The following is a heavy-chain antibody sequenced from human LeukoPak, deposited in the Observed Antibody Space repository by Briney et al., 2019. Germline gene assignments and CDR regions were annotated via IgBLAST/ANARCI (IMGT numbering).Heavy chain of an antibody. Sequence: GGSLRLSCAPSGFTFIRTTMNGVRQAPGKGLEWVSVIYLGGTTYYAESVKGRFTISRGISKNTLFLQMNSLRPEDTAVYYCARGNFGQYYFDYWGQGTLVTVSS. CDR1: GFTFIRTT. CDR2: IYLGGTT. D-gene: IGHD1-7*01. J-gene: IGHJ4*02. CDR3: ARGNFGQYYFDY. V-gene: IGHV3-66*02.